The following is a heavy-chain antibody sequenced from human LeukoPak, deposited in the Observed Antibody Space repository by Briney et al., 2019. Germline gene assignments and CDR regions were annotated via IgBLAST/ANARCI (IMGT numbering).Heavy chain of an antibody. D-gene: IGHD2-2*01. V-gene: IGHV3-53*01. Sequence: GRCPRLSRSPSGFTLSTFGMRSVRQAPGKGLEWVSVIYSGGSTYYADSVKGRFTISRDNSKNTLYLQMNSLRAEDTAVYYCARAETYCRSTNCSLGLLCWGQPGMVTVSS. CDR3: ARAETYCRSTNCSLGLLC. CDR2: IYSGGST. CDR1: GFTLSTFG. J-gene: IGHJ4*02.